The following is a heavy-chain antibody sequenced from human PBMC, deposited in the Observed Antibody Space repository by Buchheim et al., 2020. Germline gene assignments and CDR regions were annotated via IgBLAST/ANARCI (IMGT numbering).Heavy chain of an antibody. CDR2: IYYSGST. Sequence: QLQLQESGPGLVRPSETLSLTCTVSGGSISSSSYYWGWIRQPPGKGLEWIGSIYYSGSTYYNPSLKSRVTISVATSKNQFSLKLSSVTAADTAVYYCARHIDVSFSCWFDPWGQGTL. D-gene: IGHD3-16*01. CDR1: GGSISSSSYY. CDR3: ARHIDVSFSCWFDP. J-gene: IGHJ5*02. V-gene: IGHV4-39*01.